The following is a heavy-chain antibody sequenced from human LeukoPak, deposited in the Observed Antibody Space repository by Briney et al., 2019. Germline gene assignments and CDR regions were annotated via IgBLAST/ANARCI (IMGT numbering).Heavy chain of an antibody. CDR3: ARESDRMAVAGLNFDY. Sequence: ASVKVSCKVSGYTLTDLSVHWVRQTPGKGLEWMGGFDPEDGETIYAQKFQGRVTITRDTSASTAYMELSSLRSEDTAVYYCARESDRMAVAGLNFDYWGQGTLVTVSS. CDR2: FDPEDGET. D-gene: IGHD6-19*01. V-gene: IGHV1-24*01. CDR1: GYTLTDLS. J-gene: IGHJ4*02.